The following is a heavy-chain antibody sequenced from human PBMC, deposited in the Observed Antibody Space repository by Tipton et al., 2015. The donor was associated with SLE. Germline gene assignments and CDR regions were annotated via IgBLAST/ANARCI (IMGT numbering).Heavy chain of an antibody. J-gene: IGHJ6*03. D-gene: IGHD1-26*01. Sequence: TLSLTCTVSGDSITRSDCYWGWIRQPPGKGLEWIGNVYYSGRTYYNPSLKSRVTISLDTSKSQFSLELSSVTAADTAVYYCARGGLGVSYYYYMDVWGKGTTVTVSS. CDR3: ARGGLGVSYYYYMDV. CDR2: VYYSGRT. CDR1: GDSITRSDCY. V-gene: IGHV4-39*07.